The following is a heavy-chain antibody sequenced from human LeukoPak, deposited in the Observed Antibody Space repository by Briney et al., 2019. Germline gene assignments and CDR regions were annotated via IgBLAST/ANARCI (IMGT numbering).Heavy chain of an antibody. CDR1: GFTFHASS. CDR2: ISGDGGTT. CDR3: AKADYSNKGDAFHV. Sequence: GGSLRLSCAASGFTFHASSMRWVRQAPGKGLEWVSLISGDGGTTYYADSVKGRFTISRDNSKSSLYLQMNSLTTEDTALYYCAKADYSNKGDAFHVRGQGTMVTVSS. D-gene: IGHD4-11*01. V-gene: IGHV3-43*02. J-gene: IGHJ3*01.